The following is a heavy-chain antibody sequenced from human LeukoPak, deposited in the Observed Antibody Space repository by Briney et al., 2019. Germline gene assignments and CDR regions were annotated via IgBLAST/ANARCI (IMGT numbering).Heavy chain of an antibody. D-gene: IGHD6-19*01. J-gene: IGHJ4*02. CDR3: ARGGAQWLVLDY. CDR2: IYYSGGT. CDR1: GGSISSYY. Sequence: SETLSLTCTVSGGSISSYYWSWIRQPPGKGLEWIGYIYYSGGTNYNPSLKSRVTISVDTSKNQFSLKLSSVTAADTAVYYCARGGAQWLVLDYWGQGTLVTVSS. V-gene: IGHV4-59*01.